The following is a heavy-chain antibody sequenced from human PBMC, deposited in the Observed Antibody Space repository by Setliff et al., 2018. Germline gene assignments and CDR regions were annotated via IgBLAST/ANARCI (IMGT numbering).Heavy chain of an antibody. V-gene: IGHV3-21*04. D-gene: IGHD3-16*01. CDR3: ARDKPYVDYVWGQDAFDI. CDR1: EFTFSSYS. Sequence: GGSLRLSCAASEFTFSSYSMNWVRQAPGKGLDWVSSISSGCSYIYNADSVKGRFTISRDNAKNSLYLQMNSLRSEDTAVYYCARDKPYVDYVWGQDAFDIWGQGTMVTVSS. J-gene: IGHJ3*02. CDR2: ISSGCSYI.